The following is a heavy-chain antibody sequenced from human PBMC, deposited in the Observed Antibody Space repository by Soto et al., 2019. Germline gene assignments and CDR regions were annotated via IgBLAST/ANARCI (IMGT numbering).Heavy chain of an antibody. CDR2: IYYSGST. CDR1: GGSISSSTYY. CDR3: ARHNYGSGSTYFDY. Sequence: SETLSLTCTVSGGSISSSTYYRGWIRQPPGKGLEWIGSIYYSGSTYYNPSLKSRVTISVDTSKNQFSLKLTSVTAADTAVYYCARHNYGSGSTYFDYWGQGTLVTVSS. D-gene: IGHD3-10*01. J-gene: IGHJ4*02. V-gene: IGHV4-39*01.